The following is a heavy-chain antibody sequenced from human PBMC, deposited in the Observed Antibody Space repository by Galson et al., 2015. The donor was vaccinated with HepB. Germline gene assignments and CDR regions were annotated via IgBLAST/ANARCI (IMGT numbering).Heavy chain of an antibody. J-gene: IGHJ6*02. CDR3: ARSRLRYSDEYYYYGMDV. CDR1: GYTFTGYY. D-gene: IGHD3-9*01. Sequence: SVKVSCKASGYTFTGYYMHWVRQAPGQGLEWMGWINPNSGGTNYAQKFQGWVTMTRDTSISTAYMELSRLRSDDTAVYYCARSRLRYSDEYYYYGMDVWGQGTTVTVSS. CDR2: INPNSGGT. V-gene: IGHV1-2*04.